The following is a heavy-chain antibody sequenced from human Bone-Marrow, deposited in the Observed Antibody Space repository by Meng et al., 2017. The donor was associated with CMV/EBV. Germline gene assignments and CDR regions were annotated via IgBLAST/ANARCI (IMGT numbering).Heavy chain of an antibody. CDR3: AKGGPAAPDPRYFQH. D-gene: IGHD2-2*01. CDR1: GFTFSNYW. Sequence: GESLKISCAASGFTFSNYWMSWVRQAPGKGLEWVANIKEDGSEKYYVDSVKGRFTISRDNAENSLYQQMNSLRAEDTAVYYCAKGGPAAPDPRYFQHWGQGTRVTGYS. CDR2: IKEDGSEK. J-gene: IGHJ1*01. V-gene: IGHV3-7*03.